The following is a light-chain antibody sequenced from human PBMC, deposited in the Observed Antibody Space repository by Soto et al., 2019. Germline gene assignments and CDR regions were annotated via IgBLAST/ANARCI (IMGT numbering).Light chain of an antibody. CDR3: ASYASSNTVL. Sequence: QSVLTQPASVSGSPGQSITISCTGTSSDIGGYNYVSWYQQHPGKAPKLMIYDVSDRPSGVSNRVSGSKSGNTASLTISGLQAEDEADYYCASYASSNTVLFGGGTKLTVL. J-gene: IGLJ2*01. V-gene: IGLV2-14*03. CDR2: DVS. CDR1: SSDIGGYNY.